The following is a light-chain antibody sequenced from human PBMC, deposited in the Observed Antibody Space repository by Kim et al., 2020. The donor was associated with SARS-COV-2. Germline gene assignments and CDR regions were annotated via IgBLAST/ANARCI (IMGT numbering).Light chain of an antibody. J-gene: IGLJ3*02. V-gene: IGLV3-21*04. CDR1: NIGSKS. Sequence: QRKTARITCGGNNIGSKSVHWYQQKPGQAPVLVIYYDSDRSSGIPERFSGSNSGNTATLTISRVEAGDEADYYCQVWDSSSDHWVFGGGTQLTVL. CDR3: QVWDSSSDHWV. CDR2: YDS.